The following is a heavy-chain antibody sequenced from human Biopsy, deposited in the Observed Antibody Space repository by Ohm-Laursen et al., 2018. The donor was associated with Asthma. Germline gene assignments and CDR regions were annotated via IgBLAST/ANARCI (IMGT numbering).Heavy chain of an antibody. CDR2: IIPIFGTT. V-gene: IGHV1-69*13. Sequence: VASVKVSCKASGGTFNYAITWVRQAPGQGLEWMGGIIPIFGTTNYAQKFKGRVTITADESSSTAYMELSSLRSEDTAVYYCASETGHSYGSGSEYYFDYWGLGTLDTVSS. CDR3: ASETGHSYGSGSEYYFDY. D-gene: IGHD3-10*01. CDR1: GGTFNYA. J-gene: IGHJ4*02.